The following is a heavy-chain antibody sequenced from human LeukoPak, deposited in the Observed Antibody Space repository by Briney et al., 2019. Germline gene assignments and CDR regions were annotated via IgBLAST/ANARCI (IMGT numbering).Heavy chain of an antibody. Sequence: SETLSLTCAVYGGSFSGYYWSWIRQPPGKGLEWIGEINHSGSTNYNPSLKSRVTISVDTSKNQFSLKLSSVTAADTAVYYCARHYRFGESHMDVWGKGTTVTISS. CDR2: INHSGST. V-gene: IGHV4-34*01. CDR3: ARHYRFGESHMDV. D-gene: IGHD3-10*01. J-gene: IGHJ6*03. CDR1: GGSFSGYY.